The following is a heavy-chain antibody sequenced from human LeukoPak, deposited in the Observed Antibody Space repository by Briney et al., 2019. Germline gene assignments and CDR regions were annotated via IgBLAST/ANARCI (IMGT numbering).Heavy chain of an antibody. D-gene: IGHD6-13*01. J-gene: IGHJ6*04. Sequence: ASVKVSCKASGYTFTSYGISWVRQAPGQGLEWMGWISAYNGNTNYAQKLQGRVTMITDTSTSTAYMELRSLRSDDTAVYYCARAIAAAGTRAYYYGMDVWGKGTTVTVSS. CDR2: ISAYNGNT. CDR1: GYTFTSYG. V-gene: IGHV1-18*04. CDR3: ARAIAAAGTRAYYYGMDV.